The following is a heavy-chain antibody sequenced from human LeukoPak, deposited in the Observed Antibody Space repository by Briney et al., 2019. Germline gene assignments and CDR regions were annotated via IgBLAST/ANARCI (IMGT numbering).Heavy chain of an antibody. CDR1: GFTFSSYW. D-gene: IGHD1-26*01. V-gene: IGHV3-7*01. Sequence: PWGSLRLSFAASGFTFSSYWMTWVRQAPGKGLEWVANIKQDGSEKYYVDSVKGRFTISRDNAKNSLYLQMNSLRAEDTAVYYCAREALELSLVGAHDDAFDIWGQGTIVPVSS. CDR3: AREALELSLVGAHDDAFDI. CDR2: IKQDGSEK. J-gene: IGHJ3*02.